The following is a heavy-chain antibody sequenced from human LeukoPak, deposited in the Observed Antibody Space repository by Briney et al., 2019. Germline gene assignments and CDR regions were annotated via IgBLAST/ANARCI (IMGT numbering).Heavy chain of an antibody. CDR1: GGSFSRSSYY. V-gene: IGHV4-39*07. D-gene: IGHD6-19*01. CDR3: ATLAVAPWSHAFDI. CDR2: IYYSGST. Sequence: PSETLSLTCTVSGGSFSRSSYYWGWIRQPPGRGLEWIGSIYYSGSTYYNPSLKSRVTISVDTSKNQFSLKLSSVTAADTAVYYCATLAVAPWSHAFDIWGQGTMVTVSS. J-gene: IGHJ3*02.